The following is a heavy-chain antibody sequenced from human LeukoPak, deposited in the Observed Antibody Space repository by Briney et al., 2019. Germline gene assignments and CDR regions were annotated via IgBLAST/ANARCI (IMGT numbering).Heavy chain of an antibody. CDR3: ARGNLYYFDY. V-gene: IGHV4-39*07. CDR2: IYYSGST. D-gene: IGHD1-7*01. CDR1: GGSISSYY. J-gene: IGHJ4*02. Sequence: PSETLSLTCTVSGGSISSYYWGWIRQPPGKGLEWIGSIYYSGSTYYNPSLKSRVTISVDTSKNQFSLKLSSVTAADTAVYYCARGNLYYFDYWGQGTLVTVSS.